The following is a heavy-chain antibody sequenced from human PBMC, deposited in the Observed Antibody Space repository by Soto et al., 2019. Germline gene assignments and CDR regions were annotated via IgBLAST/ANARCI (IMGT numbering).Heavy chain of an antibody. V-gene: IGHV1-18*01. D-gene: IGHD6-19*01. CDR1: GYTFTSYG. CDR3: AGDPTGRSGWYRGANFDY. Sequence: QVQLVQSGAEVKKPGASVKVSCKASGYTFTSYGISWVRQAPGQGLEWMGWISAYNGNTNYAQKLQGRVTMTTYTSPSTAYMELRSLRSDDTAGYYCAGDPTGRSGWYRGANFDYCGQGTLVSVSS. CDR2: ISAYNGNT. J-gene: IGHJ4*02.